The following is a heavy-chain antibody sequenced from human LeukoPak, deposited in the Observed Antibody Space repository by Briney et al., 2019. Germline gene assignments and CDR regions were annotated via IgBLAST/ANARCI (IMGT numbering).Heavy chain of an antibody. Sequence: SETLSLTCAVSGYSISSGYYWVWIRQPPGRGLEWIGSNYHSGNTYYNPSLKSRVTISVDTSKNQFSLKLTSVTAADPAVYYCARARVVVVSSTTYYFDYSGQGTLVTVSS. D-gene: IGHD2-21*01. CDR3: ARARVVVVSSTTYYFDY. J-gene: IGHJ4*02. CDR2: NYHSGNT. CDR1: GYSISSGYY. V-gene: IGHV4-38-2*01.